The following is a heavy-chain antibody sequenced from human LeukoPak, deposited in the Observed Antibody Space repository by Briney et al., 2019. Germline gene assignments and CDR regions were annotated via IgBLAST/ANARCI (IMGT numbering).Heavy chain of an antibody. CDR1: GFTLSSYW. V-gene: IGHV3-7*01. D-gene: IGHD3-3*01. CDR3: ARRRFLSL. J-gene: IGHJ4*02. CDR2: IKQDGSEK. Sequence: GGSLRLSCAASGFTLSSYWMSWVRQAPGKGLEWVANIKQDGSEKYYVDSVKGRFTISRDNAKNSLYLQMNSLRAEDTAVYYCARRRFLSLWGQGTLVTVSS.